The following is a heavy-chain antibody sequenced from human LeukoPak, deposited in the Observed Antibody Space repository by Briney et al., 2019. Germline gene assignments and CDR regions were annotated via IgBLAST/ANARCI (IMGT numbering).Heavy chain of an antibody. Sequence: SETLSLTCTVSGGSIGSFFWSWIRQSPGKGLEWIGFIYENGRTSYNPSLKSRVTISVDTSKNQFSLTLTSMTAADTVVYYCARDWELGHWGRGILVTVTS. J-gene: IGHJ4*02. CDR1: GGSIGSFF. D-gene: IGHD1-26*01. CDR3: ARDWELGH. V-gene: IGHV4-59*01. CDR2: IYENGRT.